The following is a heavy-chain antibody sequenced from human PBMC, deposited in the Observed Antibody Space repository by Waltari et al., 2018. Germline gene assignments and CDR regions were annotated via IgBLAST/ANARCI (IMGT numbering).Heavy chain of an antibody. CDR1: GFTFSSYS. Sequence: EVQLVESGGGLVQPGGSLRLSCAASGFTFSSYSMNWVRQAPGKGLEWVSYISSSSSTIYYADSVKGRFTISRDNAKNSLYLQMNSLRDEDTAVYYCARDVPSIPHYDILTGYQPTSYNWFDPWGQGTLVTVSS. J-gene: IGHJ5*02. D-gene: IGHD3-9*01. CDR2: ISSSSSTI. V-gene: IGHV3-48*02. CDR3: ARDVPSIPHYDILTGYQPTSYNWFDP.